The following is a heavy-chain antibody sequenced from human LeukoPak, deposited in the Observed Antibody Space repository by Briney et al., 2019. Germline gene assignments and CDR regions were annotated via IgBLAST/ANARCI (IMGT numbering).Heavy chain of an antibody. CDR3: ARGFHSGSYYTGY. CDR2: ISYDGSNK. V-gene: IGHV3-30-3*01. Sequence: AGGSLRLSCAASGCTFSGYPIHWVRQAPGKGLEWVAVISYDGSNKYYADSVKGRFTISRDNSKNTLYLQMNSLRAEDTAVYYCARGFHSGSYYTGYWGQGTLVTVSS. J-gene: IGHJ4*02. CDR1: GCTFSGYP. D-gene: IGHD1-26*01.